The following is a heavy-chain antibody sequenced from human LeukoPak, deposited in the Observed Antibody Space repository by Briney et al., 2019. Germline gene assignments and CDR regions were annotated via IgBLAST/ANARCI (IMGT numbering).Heavy chain of an antibody. CDR2: IRSKANNYAI. V-gene: IGHV3-73*01. D-gene: IGHD4-11*01. CDR1: GFALGDSS. CDR3: TRLGDYSEAGGY. Sequence: GGSLRLSCAASGFALGDSSVYWVRQASGKGLEWLGRIRSKANNYAISYAASVKGRFTVSRDDSKNMAYLQMSSLRTEDTAIYYCTRLGDYSEAGGYWGQGTLVTVSS. J-gene: IGHJ4*02.